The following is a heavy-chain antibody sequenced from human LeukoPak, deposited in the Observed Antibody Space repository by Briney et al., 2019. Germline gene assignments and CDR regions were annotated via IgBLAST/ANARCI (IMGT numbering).Heavy chain of an antibody. V-gene: IGHV3-23*01. CDR2: ISYSGGST. CDR3: AKDSRNYDILTGYGTVQGAEYFQH. J-gene: IGHJ1*01. CDR1: GFTFSSYA. D-gene: IGHD3-9*01. Sequence: PGGSLRLSCAASGFTFSSYAMSWVRQAPGKGLEWVSAISYSGGSTYYADSVKGRFTISRDNSKNTLYLQMNSLRAEDTAVYYCAKDSRNYDILTGYGTVQGAEYFQHWGQGTLVTVSS.